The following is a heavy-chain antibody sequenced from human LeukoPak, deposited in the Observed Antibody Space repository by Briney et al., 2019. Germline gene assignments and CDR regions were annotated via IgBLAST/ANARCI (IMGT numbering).Heavy chain of an antibody. J-gene: IGHJ4*02. V-gene: IGHV3-48*01. Sequence: PGGSLRLSCAASGFTFSSYSMNWVRQAPGKGLEWVSYISSSSSTIYYADSVKGRFTISRDNAKNSLYLQMNSLRAEDTAVYYCARGDTYYYDSRIDYWGQGTLATVSS. CDR2: ISSSSSTI. CDR1: GFTFSSYS. D-gene: IGHD3-22*01. CDR3: ARGDTYYYDSRIDY.